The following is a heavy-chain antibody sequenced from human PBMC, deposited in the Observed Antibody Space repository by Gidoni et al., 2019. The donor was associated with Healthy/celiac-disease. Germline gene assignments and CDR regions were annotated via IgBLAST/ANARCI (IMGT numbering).Heavy chain of an antibody. Sequence: EVQLVESGGGLVQPGGSLRLSCAAPGFTFSSYSMNWVRQAPGKGLEWVSYISSSSSTIYYADSVKGRFTISRDNAKNSLYLQMNSLRAEDTAVYYCAREGILWFGELLPSPDYWGQGTLVTVSS. CDR1: GFTFSSYS. D-gene: IGHD3-10*01. J-gene: IGHJ4*02. CDR2: ISSSSSTI. CDR3: AREGILWFGELLPSPDY. V-gene: IGHV3-48*04.